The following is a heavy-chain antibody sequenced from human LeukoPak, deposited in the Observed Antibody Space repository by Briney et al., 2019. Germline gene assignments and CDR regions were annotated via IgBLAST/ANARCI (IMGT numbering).Heavy chain of an antibody. J-gene: IGHJ5*02. Sequence: SVKVSCKPSGGTFSSYAISWVRQAPGQGLEWMGGIIPIFGTANYAQKFQGRVTITTDESTSTAYMELSSLRSEDTAVYYCARMLSGSYYSWFDPRGQGTLVTVSS. CDR2: IIPIFGTA. CDR1: GGTFSSYA. V-gene: IGHV1-69*05. CDR3: ARMLSGSYYSWFDP. D-gene: IGHD1-26*01.